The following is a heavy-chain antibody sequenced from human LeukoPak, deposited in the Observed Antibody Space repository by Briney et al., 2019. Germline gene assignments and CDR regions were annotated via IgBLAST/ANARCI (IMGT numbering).Heavy chain of an antibody. D-gene: IGHD1-1*01. CDR3: AKAYWNEYYFDY. J-gene: IGHJ4*02. CDR1: GFTFSSYA. Sequence: GGSLRLSCAASGFTFSSYAMSWVRQTPGKGLEWVSAISGSGSSTYYTDSVKGRFTISRDNSRNTLFLQMNSLRAEDTAVYYCAKAYWNEYYFDYWGQGTLVTVSS. CDR2: ISGSGSST. V-gene: IGHV3-23*01.